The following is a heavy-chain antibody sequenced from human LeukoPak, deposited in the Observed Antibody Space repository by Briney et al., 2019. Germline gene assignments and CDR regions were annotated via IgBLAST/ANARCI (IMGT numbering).Heavy chain of an antibody. V-gene: IGHV3-7*04. Sequence: QSGGSLRLSCAASGFTFSSYWMTWVRQAPGKGLEWVANIKQDGSKKSYVDSVKGRFTISRDNAKNSLYLQMNSLRAEDTAIYYCTRVGYIDEGIDYWGQGTLVTVSS. CDR3: TRVGYIDEGIDY. CDR2: IKQDGSKK. J-gene: IGHJ4*02. CDR1: GFTFSSYW. D-gene: IGHD5-24*01.